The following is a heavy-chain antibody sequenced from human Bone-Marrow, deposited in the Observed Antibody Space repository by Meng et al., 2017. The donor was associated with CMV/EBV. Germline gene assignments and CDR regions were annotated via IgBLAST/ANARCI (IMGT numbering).Heavy chain of an antibody. CDR3: ARGSRLWFGEYLDY. CDR2: IYHSGST. D-gene: IGHD3-10*01. CDR1: GGSISSSNW. V-gene: IGHV4-4*02. Sequence: SETLSLTCAVSGGSISSSNWWSWVRQPPGKGLEWIGEIYHSGSTNYNPSLKSRDTISVDKSKNQFSLKLSSVTAADTAVYYCARGSRLWFGEYLDYWGQGTLVTVSS. J-gene: IGHJ4*02.